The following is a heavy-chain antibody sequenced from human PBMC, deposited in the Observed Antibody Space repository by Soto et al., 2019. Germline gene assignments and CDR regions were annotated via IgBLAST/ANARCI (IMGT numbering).Heavy chain of an antibody. CDR3: ARGGGYSSSWSVGPAGYDP. V-gene: IGHV4-34*01. D-gene: IGHD6-13*01. CDR1: GGSFSGYY. CDR2: INHSGST. J-gene: IGHJ5*02. Sequence: QVQLQQWGAGLLKPSETLSLTCAVYGGSFSGYYWSWIRQPPGKGLEWIGEINHSGSTNYNPSLKRRVTISVDTSKNQFSLKLSSVTAANTAVYYCARGGGYSSSWSVGPAGYDPWGQGTLVTVSS.